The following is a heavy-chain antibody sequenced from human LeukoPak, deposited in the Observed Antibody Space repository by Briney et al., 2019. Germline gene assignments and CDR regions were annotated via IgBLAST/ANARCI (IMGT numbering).Heavy chain of an antibody. V-gene: IGHV3-21*01. CDR3: VRRQGYCSDIRCSPGYFMDV. J-gene: IGHJ6*03. Sequence: PGGPLRLSCDASDFTFSDFGMNWVRQAPGRGLEWISRIRSSGSLINYSDSGKGRFTISRDNANNSTYLQINNLRVDDTAVYYCVRRQGYCSDIRCSPGYFMDVWGKGTTVTVSS. CDR1: DFTFSDFG. D-gene: IGHD2-2*01. CDR2: IRSSGSLI.